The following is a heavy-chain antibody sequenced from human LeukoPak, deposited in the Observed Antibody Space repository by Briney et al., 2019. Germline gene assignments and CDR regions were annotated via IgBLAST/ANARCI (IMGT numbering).Heavy chain of an antibody. CDR1: GYTFTSYD. J-gene: IGHJ5*02. CDR3: ARVPRTYYYDSSGYGNWFDP. V-gene: IGHV1-8*01. D-gene: IGHD3-22*01. Sequence: ASVKVSCKASGYTFTSYDINWVRQATGQGLEWMGWMNPNSGNTGYAQKFQGRVTMTRNTSISTVYMELSSLRSEDTAVYYCARVPRTYYYDSSGYGNWFDPWGQGTLVTVSS. CDR2: MNPNSGNT.